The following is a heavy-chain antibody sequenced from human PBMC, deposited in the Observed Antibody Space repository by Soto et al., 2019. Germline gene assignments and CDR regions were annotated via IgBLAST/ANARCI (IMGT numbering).Heavy chain of an antibody. CDR1: GFTFNSYA. CDR2: ISGSGGST. J-gene: IGHJ5*02. Sequence: EVQLLESGGGLVQPGGSLRLSCAASGFTFNSYAMSWVRQAPGKGLEWVSAISGSGGSTYYADSVKGRFTISRDNSENTLYRQMNSLRAEDTAVYFCAASVLHCSGGSCYSPSSWGQGTLVTVSS. D-gene: IGHD2-15*01. V-gene: IGHV3-23*01. CDR3: AASVLHCSGGSCYSPSS.